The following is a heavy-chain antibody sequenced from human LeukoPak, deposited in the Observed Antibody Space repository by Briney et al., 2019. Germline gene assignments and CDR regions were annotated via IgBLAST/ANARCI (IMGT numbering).Heavy chain of an antibody. J-gene: IGHJ4*02. CDR1: VGTFSSYA. V-gene: IGHV1-69*13. D-gene: IGHD6-6*01. CDR3: ARDLGYSSSSEAPDFDY. CDR2: IIPIFGTA. Sequence: SVKVSCKASVGTFSSYAISWVRQAPGQGLEWMGGIIPIFGTANYAQKFQGRVTITADESTSTAYMELSSLRSEDTAVYYCARDLGYSSSSEAPDFDYWGQGTLVTVSS.